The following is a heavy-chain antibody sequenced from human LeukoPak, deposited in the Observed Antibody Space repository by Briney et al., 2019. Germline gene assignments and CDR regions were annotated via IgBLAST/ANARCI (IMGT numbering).Heavy chain of an antibody. CDR2: IYSSGST. CDR3: ARDDSSWPFFEY. Sequence: SETLSPTCTVSGGSISSYYWSWIRQPAGKGLEWIGRIYSSGSTSFNPSLKSRVTMSVDTSKKQFSLKLSSVTAADTAVYYCARDDSSWPFFEYWGQGILVTVSS. CDR1: GGSISSYY. D-gene: IGHD6-13*01. V-gene: IGHV4-4*07. J-gene: IGHJ4*02.